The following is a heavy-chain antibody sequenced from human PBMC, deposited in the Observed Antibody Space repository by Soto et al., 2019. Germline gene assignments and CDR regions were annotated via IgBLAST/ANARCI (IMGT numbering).Heavy chain of an antibody. Sequence: ASVHVSCKGSGYTFTSYYMHWVRQAPAQGVEWMGIINPSGGSTSYAQKFQGRVTMTRDTSTSTVYMELSSLRSEDTAVYYCARDPASYCSGGSCSQYYFDYWGQGTLVTVSS. CDR3: ARDPASYCSGGSCSQYYFDY. D-gene: IGHD2-15*01. V-gene: IGHV1-46*01. CDR1: GYTFTSYY. J-gene: IGHJ4*02. CDR2: INPSGGST.